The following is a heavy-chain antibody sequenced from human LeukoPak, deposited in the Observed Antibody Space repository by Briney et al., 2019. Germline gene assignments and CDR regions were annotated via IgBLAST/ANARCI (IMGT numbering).Heavy chain of an antibody. CDR2: VSAYNGNT. D-gene: IGHD6-19*01. CDR3: ARDAPQWRNTFDF. CDR1: GYTFTGYY. V-gene: IGHV1-18*04. Sequence: ASVKVSCKASGYTFTGYYMHWVRQAPGQGPEWMGWVSAYNGNTNYAQKFRGRVTMTTDTSTSTAYMELRSLRYDDTAVYYCARDAPQWRNTFDFWGQGTMITVS. J-gene: IGHJ3*01.